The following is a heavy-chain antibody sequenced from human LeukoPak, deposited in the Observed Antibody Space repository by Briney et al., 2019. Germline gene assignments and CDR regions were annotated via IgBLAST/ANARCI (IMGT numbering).Heavy chain of an antibody. CDR1: GGTFGTSS. D-gene: IGHD1-26*01. CDR2: INPNSGGT. Sequence: ASVKVSCKASGGTFGTSSISWVRQAPGQGLEWMGWINPNSGGTNYAQKFQGRVTMTRDTSISTAYMELSRLRSDDTAVYYCARVYVGWELLGYYYMDVWGKGTTVTVSS. CDR3: ARVYVGWELLGYYYMDV. J-gene: IGHJ6*03. V-gene: IGHV1-2*02.